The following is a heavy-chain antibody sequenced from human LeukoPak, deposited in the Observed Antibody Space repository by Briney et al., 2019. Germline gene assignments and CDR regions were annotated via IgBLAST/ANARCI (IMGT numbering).Heavy chain of an antibody. J-gene: IGHJ4*02. D-gene: IGHD6-13*01. Sequence: GESLKISGKGSGYSFTTYWIGWVRQMPGKGLEWMGIIYPDDSDSRYSPSFQGQVTISADKSISTAYLQWSSLKASDTAMYYCASSIAAAGPYYFDYWGQGTLVTVSS. CDR3: ASSIAAAGPYYFDY. CDR1: GYSFTTYW. V-gene: IGHV5-51*01. CDR2: IYPDDSDS.